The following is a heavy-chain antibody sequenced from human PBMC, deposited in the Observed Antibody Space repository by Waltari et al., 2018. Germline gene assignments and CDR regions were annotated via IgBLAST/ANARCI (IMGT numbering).Heavy chain of an antibody. V-gene: IGHV1-8*01. CDR2: MNPNMGNR. Sequence: QVQLVQSGAEVKKPGASVKVSCKASGYTFTSYDINWVRQATGQGLEWMGWMNPNMGNRGYAQRFKGRVTMTRNTSISTAYMGLSSLRSEDTAVYYCARGPGRPETYYDFWSGPVSWFDPWGQGTLVTVSS. J-gene: IGHJ5*02. D-gene: IGHD3-3*01. CDR1: GYTFTSYD. CDR3: ARGPGRPETYYDFWSGPVSWFDP.